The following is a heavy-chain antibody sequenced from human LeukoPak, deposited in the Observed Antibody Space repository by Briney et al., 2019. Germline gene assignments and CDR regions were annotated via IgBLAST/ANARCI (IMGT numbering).Heavy chain of an antibody. CDR2: IIPIFGTA. J-gene: IGHJ5*02. D-gene: IGHD3-3*01. CDR1: GGTFSSYA. Sequence: ASVKVSCKASGGTFSSYAISWVRQAPGQGLEWMGGIIPIFGTANYAQKFQGRVTITADKSTSTAYMELSSLRSEDTAVYYCARASVGDFWSGYYRWFDPWGQGTLVTVSS. CDR3: ARASVGDFWSGYYRWFDP. V-gene: IGHV1-69*06.